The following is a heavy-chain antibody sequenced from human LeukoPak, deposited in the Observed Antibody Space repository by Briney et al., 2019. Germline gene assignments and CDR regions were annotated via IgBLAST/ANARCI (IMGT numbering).Heavy chain of an antibody. Sequence: PSQTLSLTCAISGDSVSSNNAAWNWIRQSPSRGLEWLGRTYYRSKWDYDYAPTVKSRISIYPATSKNQFSLQLNSVTPEDTAVYFCARYGPDISSWYYFDYWGQGTLVTVSS. J-gene: IGHJ4*02. CDR1: GDSVSSNNAA. V-gene: IGHV6-1*01. CDR2: TYYRSKWDY. D-gene: IGHD6-13*01. CDR3: ARYGPDISSWYYFDY.